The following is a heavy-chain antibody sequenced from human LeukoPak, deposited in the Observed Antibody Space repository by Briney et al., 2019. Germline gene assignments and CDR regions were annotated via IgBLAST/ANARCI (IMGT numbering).Heavy chain of an antibody. J-gene: IGHJ4*02. CDR1: GFSFDDYG. V-gene: IGHV3-20*04. CDR2: INWNGGST. CDR3: ARDAVLRNIAAAGYFDY. Sequence: PGGSLGLSCAASGFSFDDYGMSWVRQDPGKGLEWVSGINWNGGSTGYADSVKGRFTISRDNAKNSLYLQMNSLRAEDTALYYCARDAVLRNIAAAGYFDYWGQGTLVTVSS. D-gene: IGHD6-13*01.